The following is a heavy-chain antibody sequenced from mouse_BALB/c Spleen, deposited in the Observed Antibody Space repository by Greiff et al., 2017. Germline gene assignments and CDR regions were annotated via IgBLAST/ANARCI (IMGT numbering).Heavy chain of an antibody. J-gene: IGHJ4*01. CDR3: ARYVRWPLDY. CDR2: INPGSGGT. Sequence: QVQLKQSGAELVRPGTSVKVSCKASGYAFTNYLIEWVKQRPGQGLEWIGVINPGSGGTNYNEKFKGKATLTADKSSSTAYMQLSSLTSDDSAVYFCARYVRWPLDYWGQGTSVTVSS. V-gene: IGHV1-54*01. CDR1: GYAFTNYL. D-gene: IGHD2-3*01.